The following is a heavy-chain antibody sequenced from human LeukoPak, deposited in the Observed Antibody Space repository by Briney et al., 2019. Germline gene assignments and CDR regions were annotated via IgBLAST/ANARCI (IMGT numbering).Heavy chain of an antibody. CDR3: AKQGQNSNWNVWNYYYGMDV. V-gene: IGHV3-23*01. Sequence: PGGSLRLSCAASGFTFSSYAMSWVRQAPGKGLEWVSAISGSGGSTYYADSVKGRFTISRDNSKNTLYLQMNSLRAEDTAVYYCAKQGQNSNWNVWNYYYGMDVWGQGTTVTVSS. CDR2: ISGSGGST. CDR1: GFTFSSYA. J-gene: IGHJ6*02. D-gene: IGHD1-1*01.